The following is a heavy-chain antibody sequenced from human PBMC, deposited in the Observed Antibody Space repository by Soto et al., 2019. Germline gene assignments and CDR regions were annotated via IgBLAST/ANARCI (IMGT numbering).Heavy chain of an antibody. D-gene: IGHD6-19*01. CDR1: GYTFTSYD. V-gene: IGHV1-8*01. Sequence: QVQLVQSGAEVKKPGASVKVSCKASGYTFTSYDINWVRQATGQGLEWMGWMNPNSGNTGYAQKFQGGVTMTRNTSISTTYMELSSLRSEDTAVYYWARRHSSGWYDYYYGMDVWGQGTTVTVSS. CDR2: MNPNSGNT. CDR3: ARRHSSGWYDYYYGMDV. J-gene: IGHJ6*02.